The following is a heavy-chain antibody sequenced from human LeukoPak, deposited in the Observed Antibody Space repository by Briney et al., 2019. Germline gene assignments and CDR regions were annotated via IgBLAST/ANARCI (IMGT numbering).Heavy chain of an antibody. CDR1: GGSISSYY. Sequence: KPSETLSPTCTVSGGSISSYYWSWIRQPPGKGLEWIGYIYYSGSTNYNPSLKSRVTISVDTSKNQFSLKLSSVTAADTAVYYCARDACSSTSCYGYFQHWGQGTLVTVSS. D-gene: IGHD2-2*01. CDR3: ARDACSSTSCYGYFQH. CDR2: IYYSGST. J-gene: IGHJ1*01. V-gene: IGHV4-59*01.